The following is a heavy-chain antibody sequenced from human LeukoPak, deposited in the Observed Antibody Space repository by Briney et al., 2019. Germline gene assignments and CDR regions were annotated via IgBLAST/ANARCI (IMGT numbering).Heavy chain of an antibody. CDR1: GFTFSSYA. J-gene: IGHJ6*02. CDR3: ARDLAIRGELLYYYYGMDV. V-gene: IGHV3-30-3*01. D-gene: IGHD1-26*01. Sequence: GRALLLSCVASGFTFSSYAMHGVRQAPGKGLEGVAVISYDGSNKYYAASGKGRFTISRDNSKNTLYLQMNSLRAADTAVYYCARDLAIRGELLYYYYGMDVWGQGTTVTVSS. CDR2: ISYDGSNK.